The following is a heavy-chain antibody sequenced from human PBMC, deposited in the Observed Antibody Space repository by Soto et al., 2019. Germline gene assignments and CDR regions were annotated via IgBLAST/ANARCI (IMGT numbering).Heavy chain of an antibody. CDR2: INHSGST. Sequence: SETLSLTCAVYGGSFSGYYWSWIRQPPGKGLEWIGEINHSGSTNYNPSLKSRVTISVDTSKNQFSLKLSSVTAADTAVYYCARAQDTAMVTNHYYYGMDVWGQGTTVTVSS. CDR1: GGSFSGYY. J-gene: IGHJ6*02. D-gene: IGHD5-18*01. CDR3: ARAQDTAMVTNHYYYGMDV. V-gene: IGHV4-34*01.